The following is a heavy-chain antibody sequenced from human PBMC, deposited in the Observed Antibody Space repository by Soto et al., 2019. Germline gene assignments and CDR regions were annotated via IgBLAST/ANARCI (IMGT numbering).Heavy chain of an antibody. Sequence: QVQLVQSGAEVKKPGSSVKVSCKASGGTFSSYAISWVRQAPGQGLEWMGGIIPIFGTANYAQKFQGRVTITAAKSTSTAYMDLSSLRSEDTAVYYCARGYCSGGSCYSGYYYYYGMDVWGQGTTVTVSS. CDR3: ARGYCSGGSCYSGYYYYYGMDV. V-gene: IGHV1-69*06. D-gene: IGHD2-15*01. J-gene: IGHJ6*02. CDR2: IIPIFGTA. CDR1: GGTFSSYA.